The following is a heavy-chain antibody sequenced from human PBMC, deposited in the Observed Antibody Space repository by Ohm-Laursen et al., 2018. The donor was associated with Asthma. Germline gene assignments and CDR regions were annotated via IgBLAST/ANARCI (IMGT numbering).Heavy chain of an antibody. V-gene: IGHV1-46*01. CDR3: ARWFYDSSGLEFDY. D-gene: IGHD3-22*01. J-gene: IGHJ4*02. CDR1: GYTFTHYY. Sequence: ASVKVSCKASGYTFTHYYIHWVRQAPGQGLEWMGMTNPSGASTSYPQRFQGRITMTRDTSTSTVYMEPSSLRSEDTAVYYCARWFYDSSGLEFDYWGQGTLVTVSS. CDR2: TNPSGAST.